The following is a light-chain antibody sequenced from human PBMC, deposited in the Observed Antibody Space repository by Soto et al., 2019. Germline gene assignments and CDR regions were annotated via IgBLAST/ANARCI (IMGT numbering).Light chain of an antibody. J-gene: IGKJ5*01. Sequence: DMQLTQSPSSLSASVGNTVTIICQASQEINFYLNWYQQKPGKAPKLLIHDTSKLETGVPSRFSGSGSGTDFTFTISSLQPEDIATYYCQQYDNLPFTFGQGTRLENK. CDR3: QQYDNLPFT. V-gene: IGKV1-33*01. CDR2: DTS. CDR1: QEINFY.